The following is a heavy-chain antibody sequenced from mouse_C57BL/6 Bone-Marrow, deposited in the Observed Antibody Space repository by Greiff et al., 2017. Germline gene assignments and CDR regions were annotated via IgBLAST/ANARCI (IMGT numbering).Heavy chain of an antibody. Sequence: QVQLKQSGPELVKPGASVKISCKASGYSFTSYYIHWVKQRPGQGLEGIGWIYPGSGNTKYNEKFKGKATLTEDTSSSTAYMQLNSLTSEDSAVYYCASYDYEAWFGYWGQGTLVTVSA. CDR1: GYSFTSYY. CDR3: ASYDYEAWFGY. V-gene: IGHV1-66*01. D-gene: IGHD2-4*01. J-gene: IGHJ3*01. CDR2: IYPGSGNT.